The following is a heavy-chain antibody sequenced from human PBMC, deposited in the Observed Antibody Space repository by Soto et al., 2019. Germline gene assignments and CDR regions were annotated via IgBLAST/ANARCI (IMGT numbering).Heavy chain of an antibody. CDR2: INPSNGGT. J-gene: IGHJ4*02. Sequence: QVQLVQSGAEVKEPGASVKVSCETTGYSFTGHGIHSVRQAPGQWLEWMGWINPSNGGTSYAQKFQGRVTLPRDTSINTGFLELSRLRSDDTAGYYCARDETGDPNYWVQGTLVTVSS. V-gene: IGHV1-2*02. CDR1: GYSFTGHG. CDR3: ARDETGDPNY. D-gene: IGHD7-27*01.